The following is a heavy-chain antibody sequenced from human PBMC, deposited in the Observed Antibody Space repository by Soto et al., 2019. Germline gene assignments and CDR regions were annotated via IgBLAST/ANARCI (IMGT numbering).Heavy chain of an antibody. CDR3: ARRLSAFDV. J-gene: IGHJ3*01. Sequence: ASVKVSCKTSGYTYLNYAIHWVRQAPGQGLEWMGWVNPSNGYTRYSENFQARLSLTRDTSANTAYMELTSLRSEDTAVYYCARRLSAFDVWGQGTVVTVSS. CDR2: VNPSNGYT. CDR1: GYTYLNYA. V-gene: IGHV1-3*01.